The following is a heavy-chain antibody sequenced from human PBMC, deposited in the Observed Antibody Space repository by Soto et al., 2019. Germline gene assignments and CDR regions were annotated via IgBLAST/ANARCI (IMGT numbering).Heavy chain of an antibody. CDR3: ARDALLLWFGEINWFDP. J-gene: IGHJ5*02. Sequence: PGGSLRLSCAASGFTFSSYSMNWVRQAPGKGLEWVSSISSSSSYIYYADSVKGRFTISRDNAKNSLYLQMNSLRAEDTAVYYCARDALLLWFGEINWFDPWGQGTLVTVSS. D-gene: IGHD3-10*01. V-gene: IGHV3-21*01. CDR2: ISSSSSYI. CDR1: GFTFSSYS.